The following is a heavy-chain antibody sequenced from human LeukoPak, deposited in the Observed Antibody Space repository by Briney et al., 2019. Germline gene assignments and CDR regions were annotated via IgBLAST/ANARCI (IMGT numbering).Heavy chain of an antibody. J-gene: IGHJ4*02. V-gene: IGHV1-8*01. CDR1: GYAFTSND. Sequence: ASLKVSCNASGYAFTSNDINWVRHPTAQGLEWRGWTNPNSGYAGAAQKFQGRATMTRDTSTSTAYMELSGLRSDDTAVYYCARVWGSADYWGQGTLVTVSS. CDR3: ARVWGSADY. CDR2: TNPNSGYA. D-gene: IGHD3-16*01.